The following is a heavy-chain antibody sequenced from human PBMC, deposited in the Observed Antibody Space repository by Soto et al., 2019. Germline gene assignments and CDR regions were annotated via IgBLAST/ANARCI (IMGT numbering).Heavy chain of an antibody. J-gene: IGHJ6*03. Sequence: SETLSLTCTVSGGSISSYYWSWIRQPPGKGLEWIGYIYYSGSTNYNPSLKSRVTISVDTSKNQFSLKLSSVTAADTAVYYCARYYDFWSDYYMDVWGKGTTVTVSS. V-gene: IGHV4-59*01. CDR3: ARYYDFWSDYYMDV. CDR1: GGSISSYY. D-gene: IGHD3-3*01. CDR2: IYYSGST.